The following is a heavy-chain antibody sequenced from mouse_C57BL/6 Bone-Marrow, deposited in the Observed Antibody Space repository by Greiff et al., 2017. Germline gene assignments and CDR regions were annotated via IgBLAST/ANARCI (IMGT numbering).Heavy chain of an antibody. V-gene: IGHV1-5*01. D-gene: IGHD2-3*01. Sequence: VQLQQSGTVLARPGASVKMSCKTSGYTFTSYWMHWVKQRPGQGLEWIGAIYPGNSDTSYNQKFKGKAKLTAVTSASTAYMELSSLTNEASAVYYCTRNLGGYYVPWFAYWGQGTLVTVSA. CDR2: IYPGNSDT. CDR3: TRNLGGYYVPWFAY. J-gene: IGHJ3*01. CDR1: GYTFTSYW.